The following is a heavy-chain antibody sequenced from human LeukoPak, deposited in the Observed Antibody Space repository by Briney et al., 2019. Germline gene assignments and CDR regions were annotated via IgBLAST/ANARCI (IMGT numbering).Heavy chain of an antibody. V-gene: IGHV1-69*13. CDR2: IIPIFGTA. D-gene: IGHD1-14*01. J-gene: IGHJ6*02. Sequence: SVKVSCKASGGTFSSYAISWVRQAPGQGLEWMGGIIPIFGTANYAQKFQGRVTITADESTSTAYMELSSLRSEDTAVYYCARSNPDYYYGMDVWGQGTTVTASS. CDR3: ARSNPDYYYGMDV. CDR1: GGTFSSYA.